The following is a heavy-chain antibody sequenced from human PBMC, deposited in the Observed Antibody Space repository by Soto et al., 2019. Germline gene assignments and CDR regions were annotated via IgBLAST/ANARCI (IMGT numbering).Heavy chain of an antibody. V-gene: IGHV4-59*08. CDR3: ARAIVLWFGDPYYMDV. CDR1: GGSISSYY. D-gene: IGHD3-10*01. CDR2: IYYSGST. J-gene: IGHJ6*03. Sequence: QVQLQESGPGLVKPSETLSLTCTVSGGSISSYYWSWIRQPPGKVLEWIGYIYYSGSTNYNPSLTSRVTISVDPSKNQFSLKLSSVTAADTAVYYCARAIVLWFGDPYYMDVWGKGTTVTVS.